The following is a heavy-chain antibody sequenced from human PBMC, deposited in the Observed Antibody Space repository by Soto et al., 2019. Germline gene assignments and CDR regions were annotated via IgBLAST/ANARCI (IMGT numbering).Heavy chain of an antibody. CDR1: GGSISSYY. J-gene: IGHJ4*02. D-gene: IGHD4-17*01. CDR2: ISYSGST. CDR3: ARQMTTLTTLDY. Sequence: PSETLSLTCAVSGGSISSYYWSWIRQPPGKGLEWIGYISYSGSTNYSPSLKSRVTISVDTSKNQFSLKVSSVTAADTAVYYCARQMTTLTTLDYWGQGTLVTVSA. V-gene: IGHV4-59*01.